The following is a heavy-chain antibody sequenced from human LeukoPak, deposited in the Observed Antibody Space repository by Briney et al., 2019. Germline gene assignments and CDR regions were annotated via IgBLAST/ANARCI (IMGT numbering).Heavy chain of an antibody. CDR3: ARYLRTSTTYYMDV. V-gene: IGHV4-38-2*02. D-gene: IGHD1-14*01. J-gene: IGHJ6*03. CDR1: GYSISSGYY. Sequence: SETLSLTCTVSGYSISSGYYWGWIRQPPGKGLEWIGYIYYSGSTNYNPSLKSRVTMSVDTSKNQFSLNLSSMTAADTAVYHCARYLRTSTTYYMDVWGKGTTVTVSS. CDR2: IYYSGST.